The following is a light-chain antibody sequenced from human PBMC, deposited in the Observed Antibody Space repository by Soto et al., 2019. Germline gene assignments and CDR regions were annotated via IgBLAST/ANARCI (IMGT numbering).Light chain of an antibody. CDR3: QQSYNTPIT. V-gene: IGKV1-39*01. Sequence: MQMTQSPSTLSASVGDRVTITCRASQDIGTWLAWYQQKPGKAPKLVIYAASSLQSGVPSRFSGSGSGTDFTLTISSLQPEDFATYYCQQSYNTPITFGQGTRLEIK. J-gene: IGKJ5*01. CDR2: AAS. CDR1: QDIGTW.